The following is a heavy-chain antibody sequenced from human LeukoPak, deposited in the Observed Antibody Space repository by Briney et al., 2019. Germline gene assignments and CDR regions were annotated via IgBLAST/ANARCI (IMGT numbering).Heavy chain of an antibody. CDR3: ARGMGIQLWLDY. CDR2: IIPIFGTA. CDR1: GGTFSSYA. V-gene: IGHV1-69*13. J-gene: IGHJ4*02. Sequence: ASVKVSFKASGGTFSSYAISWVRQAPGQGLEWMGGIIPIFGTANYAQKFQGRVTITADESTSTAYMELSSLRSEDTAVYCCARGMGIQLWLDYWGQGTLVTVSS. D-gene: IGHD5-18*01.